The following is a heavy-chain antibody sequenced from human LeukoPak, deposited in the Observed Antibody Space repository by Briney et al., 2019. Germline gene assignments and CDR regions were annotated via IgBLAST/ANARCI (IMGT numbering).Heavy chain of an antibody. CDR1: GFTFSSYS. CDR3: AREEYDYVWGSYRPNWFDP. CDR2: IGSSVSTR. J-gene: IGHJ5*02. Sequence: GGSLRLSCAVSGFTFSSYSMNWVRRAPGKGLEWVSYIGSSVSTRYYADSVKGRFTISRDNGKHSLYLQMNSLRAEDTAVYYCAREEYDYVWGSYRPNWFDPWGQGTLVTVSS. V-gene: IGHV3-48*01. D-gene: IGHD3-16*02.